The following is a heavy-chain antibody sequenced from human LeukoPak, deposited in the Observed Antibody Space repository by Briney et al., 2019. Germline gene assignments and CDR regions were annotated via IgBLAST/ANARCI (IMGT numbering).Heavy chain of an antibody. J-gene: IGHJ4*02. CDR1: GFTFSSYA. V-gene: IGHV3-23*01. D-gene: IGHD6-6*01. CDR3: ARGQFIAALDY. Sequence: GGSLRLSCAASGFTFSSYAMSWVRQAPGKGLEWVSTINGGGVNTHYADSVGGRFTISRDNSKNTLFLQMNSLRAEDTAVYYCARGQFIAALDYWGQGTLVTVSS. CDR2: INGGGVNT.